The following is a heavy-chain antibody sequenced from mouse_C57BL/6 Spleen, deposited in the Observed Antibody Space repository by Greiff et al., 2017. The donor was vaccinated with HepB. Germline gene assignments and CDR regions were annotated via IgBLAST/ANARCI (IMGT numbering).Heavy chain of an antibody. V-gene: IGHV5-6*01. CDR2: ISSGGSYT. D-gene: IGHD4-1*01. J-gene: IGHJ2*01. CDR1: GFTFSSYG. CDR3: ARHAWDVDYFDY. Sequence: EVQLQESGGDLVKPGGSLKLSCAASGFTFSSYGMSWVRQTPDKRLEWVATISSGGSYTYYPDSVKGRFTISRDNAKNTLYLQMSSLKSEDTAMYYCARHAWDVDYFDYWGKGTTLTVSS.